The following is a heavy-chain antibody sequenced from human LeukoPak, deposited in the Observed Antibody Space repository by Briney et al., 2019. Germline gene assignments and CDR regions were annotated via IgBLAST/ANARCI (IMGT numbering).Heavy chain of an antibody. CDR1: EFTFSTYN. CDR2: ISSNSDSYT. Sequence: GGSLRLSCAASEFTFSTYNMHWVRQAPGTGLEWVSTISSNSDSYTYYADSVKGRFTISRDNAKNSLYLQMNSLRAEDTAVYYCARGTNWSPLDFDDWGQGTLVPVSS. D-gene: IGHD1-20*01. J-gene: IGHJ4*02. V-gene: IGHV3-21*01. CDR3: ARGTNWSPLDFDD.